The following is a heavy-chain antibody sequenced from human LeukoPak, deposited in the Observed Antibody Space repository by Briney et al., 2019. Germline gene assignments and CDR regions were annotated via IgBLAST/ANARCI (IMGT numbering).Heavy chain of an antibody. J-gene: IGHJ4*02. CDR1: GFTVSRSY. V-gene: IGHV3-48*01. CDR2: MSRSGDII. CDR3: ARDVYYGSGSPRLDY. D-gene: IGHD3-10*01. Sequence: RGSLRLSCAASGFTVSRSYMIWARQAPGKGLESVSYMSRSGDIIYYADSVKGRFTISRDNAKNSLYLQMNSLRAEDTAVYYCARDVYYGSGSPRLDYWGQGTLVTVSS.